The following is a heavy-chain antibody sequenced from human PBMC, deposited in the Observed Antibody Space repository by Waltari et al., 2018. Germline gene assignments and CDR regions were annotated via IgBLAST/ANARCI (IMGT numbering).Heavy chain of an antibody. CDR2: IVVGSGNT. CDR3: AADIEAYYGSGTKSYYYGMDV. J-gene: IGHJ6*02. D-gene: IGHD3-10*01. CDR1: GFTFTSSA. Sequence: QMQLVQSGPEVKKPGTSVKVSCKASGFTFTSSAVQWVRQARGQRLEWIGWIVVGSGNTNYAQKFQERVTITRDMSTSTAYMELSSLRSEDTAVYYCAADIEAYYGSGTKSYYYGMDVWGQGTTVTVSS. V-gene: IGHV1-58*01.